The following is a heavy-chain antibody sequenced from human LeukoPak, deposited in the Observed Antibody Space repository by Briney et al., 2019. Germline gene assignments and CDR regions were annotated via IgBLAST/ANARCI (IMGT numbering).Heavy chain of an antibody. CDR1: EYTFTDYY. V-gene: IGHV1-2*02. CDR3: ARFGRPSKGYCSSTSCYANFDY. J-gene: IGHJ4*02. D-gene: IGHD2-2*01. CDR2: INPNSGGT. Sequence: ASVKVSCKASEYTFTDYYIHWVRQATGQGLEWMGWINPNSGGTNYAQKFQGRVTMTRDTSISTAYMELSRLRSDDTAVYYCARFGRPSKGYCSSTSCYANFDYWGQGTLVTVSS.